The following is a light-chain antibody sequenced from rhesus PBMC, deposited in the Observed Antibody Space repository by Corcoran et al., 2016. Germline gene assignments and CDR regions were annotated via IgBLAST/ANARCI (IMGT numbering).Light chain of an antibody. Sequence: DIQMTQSPSSLSASVGDRVTITCRASQGITNDLAWYQQKPGEPPKLLIYEASSLQSGIPSRFSGSGSGTDFTLTISSLQSEDFATYYCQHYYSTPYSFGQGTKVEIK. CDR1: QGITND. CDR2: EAS. V-gene: IGKV1-25*01. CDR3: QHYYSTPYS. J-gene: IGKJ2*01.